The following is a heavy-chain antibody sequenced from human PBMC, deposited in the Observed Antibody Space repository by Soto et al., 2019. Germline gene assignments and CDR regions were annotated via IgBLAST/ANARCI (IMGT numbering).Heavy chain of an antibody. CDR1: GFTFSSYG. J-gene: IGHJ6*02. V-gene: IGHV3-30*18. Sequence: WRSLRLSCASSGFTFSSYGMHWVRQAPGKGLEWVTFISYDGSNKYYADSVKGRFTISRDNSRNTLYLQMNSLRTEDTAVYYCAKAGPVDYYVMDVWGQGTTVTSP. D-gene: IGHD6-19*01. CDR3: AKAGPVDYYVMDV. CDR2: ISYDGSNK.